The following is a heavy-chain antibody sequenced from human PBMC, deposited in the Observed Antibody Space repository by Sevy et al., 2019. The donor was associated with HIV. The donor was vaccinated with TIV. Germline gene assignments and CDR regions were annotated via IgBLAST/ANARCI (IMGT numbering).Heavy chain of an antibody. CDR3: TRGDPIVPPAGYYYHMDV. CDR2: INSDGSST. Sequence: VGSLRLSCVASGFTFDSYWMHWVRQAPGKGLVWVSRINSDGSSTPYADSVKGRFTISRDNAKNTLYLQLNRLGAEDTAVYYCTRGDPIVPPAGYYYHMDVWGKGTTVTVSS. CDR1: GFTFDSYW. J-gene: IGHJ6*03. D-gene: IGHD1-26*01. V-gene: IGHV3-74*01.